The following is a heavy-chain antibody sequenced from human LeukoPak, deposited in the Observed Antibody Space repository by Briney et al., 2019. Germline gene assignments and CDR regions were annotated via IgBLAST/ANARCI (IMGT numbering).Heavy chain of an antibody. CDR1: GGSFSGYY. J-gene: IGHJ6*03. CDR2: INHSGST. Sequence: SETLSLTCAVYGGSFSGYYWSWIRQPPGKGLEWIGEINHSGSTNYNPSLKSRVNISVDTSKNQFSLKLSSVPAADTAVYYCARGASTSSWPAATYYYYMDVWGKGTTVTVSS. V-gene: IGHV4-34*01. CDR3: ARGASTSSWPAATYYYYMDV. D-gene: IGHD2-2*01.